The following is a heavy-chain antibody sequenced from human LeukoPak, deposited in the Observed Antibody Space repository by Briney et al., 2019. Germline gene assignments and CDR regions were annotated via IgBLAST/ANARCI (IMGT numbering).Heavy chain of an antibody. Sequence: PSETLSLTCTVSGGSISSGDYYWSWIRQPPGKGLEWIGYIYYSGSTYYNPSLKSRVTISVDTSKNQFSLKLSSVTAADTAVYYCACYSSSLWTDAFDIWGQGTMVTVSS. CDR3: ACYSSSLWTDAFDI. V-gene: IGHV4-30-4*01. CDR2: IYYSGST. CDR1: GGSISSGDYY. J-gene: IGHJ3*02. D-gene: IGHD6-13*01.